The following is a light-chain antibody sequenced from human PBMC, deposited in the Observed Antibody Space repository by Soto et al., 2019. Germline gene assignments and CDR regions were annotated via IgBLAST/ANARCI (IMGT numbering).Light chain of an antibody. CDR2: AAS. CDR3: QQYGSSSTWT. CDR1: QSVSGGY. J-gene: IGKJ1*01. V-gene: IGKV3-20*01. Sequence: EIVWTQPPGTLSLSPGERATLSCRAAQSVSGGYLAWYQHKPGQPPTLLIYAASSRVTGVPDRFSGSGSGTDLTLTISGLESEDFEVYYCQQYGSSSTWTFGPGTKVEIK.